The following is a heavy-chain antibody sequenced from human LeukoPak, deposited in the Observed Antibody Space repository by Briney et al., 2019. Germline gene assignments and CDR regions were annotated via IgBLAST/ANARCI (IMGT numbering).Heavy chain of an antibody. V-gene: IGHV3-21*01. J-gene: IGHJ4*02. CDR3: AREVISEGATHFDY. Sequence: GGSLRLSCAASGFTFSSYAMSWVRQAPGKGLEWVSSISSSSSYIYYADSVKGRFTISRDNAKNSLYLQMNSLRAEDTAVYYCAREVISEGATHFDYWGQGTLVTVSS. CDR1: GFTFSSYA. CDR2: ISSSSSYI. D-gene: IGHD1-26*01.